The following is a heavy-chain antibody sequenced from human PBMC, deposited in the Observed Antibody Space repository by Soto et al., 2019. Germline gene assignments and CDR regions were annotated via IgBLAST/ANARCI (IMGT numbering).Heavy chain of an antibody. CDR1: GFTFSGYA. CDR2: ISSDGSST. V-gene: IGHV3-30-3*01. J-gene: IGHJ4*02. Sequence: QVQLVESGGGVVQPGKSLRLSCVASGFTFSGYAMHWIRQAPGKAPEWVALISSDGSSTLYADSVRGRFTISRDNSSDTLYLQSNSLRPDDTAVYSCARGAYRYFDYWGQGTLVTVS. D-gene: IGHD4-4*01. CDR3: ARGAYRYFDY.